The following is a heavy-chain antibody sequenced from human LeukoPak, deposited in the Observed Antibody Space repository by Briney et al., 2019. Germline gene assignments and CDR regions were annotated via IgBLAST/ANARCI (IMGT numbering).Heavy chain of an antibody. V-gene: IGHV3-48*02. CDR3: ARNPAGIGDY. J-gene: IGHJ4*02. CDR2: ISSGSRII. Sequence: GGSLRLSCAASGFTFSTYNMNWVRQAPGKGLEWVSFISSGSRIIYYADSVKGRFTVSRDNARNSLYLQMNSLRDEDTAVYYCARNPAGIGDYWGQGTLVTVSS. D-gene: IGHD1-26*01. CDR1: GFTFSTYN.